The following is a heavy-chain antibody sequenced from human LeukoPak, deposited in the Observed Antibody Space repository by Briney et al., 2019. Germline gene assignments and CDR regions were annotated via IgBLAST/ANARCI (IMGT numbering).Heavy chain of an antibody. CDR2: IIPIFGTA. V-gene: IGHV1-69*05. CDR1: GGTFSSYA. CDR3: ARDWADCTNGVSYNDAFDI. Sequence: SVKVSGKASGGTFSSYAISWVRQAPGQGLEWMGGIIPIFGTANYAQKFQGRVTITTDESTSTAYMELSSLRSEDTAVYYCARDWADCTNGVSYNDAFDIWGQGTMVTVSS. D-gene: IGHD2-8*01. J-gene: IGHJ3*02.